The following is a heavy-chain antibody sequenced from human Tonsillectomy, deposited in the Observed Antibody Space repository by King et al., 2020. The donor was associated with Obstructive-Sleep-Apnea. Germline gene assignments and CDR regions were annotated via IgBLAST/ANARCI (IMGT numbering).Heavy chain of an antibody. V-gene: IGHV4-59*01. D-gene: IGHD3-9*01. Sequence: QLQESGPGLVKPSETLSLTCTVSGGSISTSYLSWIRQPPGRALEWIGFIYYSGSTNYNPSLKSRVTISVDTSKNQFSLELSSVTAADPAVYYCAKEYHDDLTGYXMAFWDNWGQGTLVTVSS. CDR2: IYYSGST. J-gene: IGHJ4*02. CDR3: AKEYHDDLTGYXMAFWDN. CDR1: GGSISTSY.